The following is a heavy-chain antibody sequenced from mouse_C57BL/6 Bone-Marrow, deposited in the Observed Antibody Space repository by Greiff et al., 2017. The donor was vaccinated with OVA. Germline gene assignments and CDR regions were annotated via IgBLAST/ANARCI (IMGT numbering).Heavy chain of an antibody. CDR1: GFTFSDYY. CDR3: ARLYYYGTFFDY. J-gene: IGHJ2*01. Sequence: EVQLVESGGGLVQPGGSLKLSCAASGFTFSDYYMYWVRQTPEKRLEWVAYISNGGGSTYYPDTVKGRFTISRDNAKNTLYLQMSRLKSEDTAMYYCARLYYYGTFFDYWGQGTTLTVSS. D-gene: IGHD1-1*01. V-gene: IGHV5-12*01. CDR2: ISNGGGST.